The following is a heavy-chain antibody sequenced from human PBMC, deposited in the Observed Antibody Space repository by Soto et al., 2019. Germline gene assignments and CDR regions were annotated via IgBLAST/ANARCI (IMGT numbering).Heavy chain of an antibody. CDR3: AKDSGYNYGYFRWFDP. CDR1: GGSISSGDYY. Sequence: SQTLSLTCTVSGGSISSGDYYWSWIRQPPGKGLERIGYIYYSGSTYYNPSLKSRVTISVDTSKSQFSLKLSSVTAADTAVYYCAKDSGYNYGYFRWFDPWGQGTLVTGSS. D-gene: IGHD5-18*01. J-gene: IGHJ5*02. CDR2: IYYSGST. V-gene: IGHV4-30-4*01.